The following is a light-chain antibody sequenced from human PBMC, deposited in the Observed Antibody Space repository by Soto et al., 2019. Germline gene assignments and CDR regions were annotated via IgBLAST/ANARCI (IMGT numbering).Light chain of an antibody. V-gene: IGKV1-39*01. Sequence: DIQMTQSPSSLSASVGDRVTITCRASQSISIYLNWYQQKPGKAPKFLIYAASSLQSGVPSRFXGSGSGIDFTLTISSLQPEDFATYYCQQSYSTPRLTFGGGTKVEIK. CDR3: QQSYSTPRLT. CDR1: QSISIY. J-gene: IGKJ4*01. CDR2: AAS.